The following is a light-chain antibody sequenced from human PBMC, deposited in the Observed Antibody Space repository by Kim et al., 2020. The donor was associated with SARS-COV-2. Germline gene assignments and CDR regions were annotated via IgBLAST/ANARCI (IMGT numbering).Light chain of an antibody. CDR1: SSNIGNNS. J-gene: IGLJ2*01. Sequence: QSVLTQPPSVSATPGQKVTISCSGSSSNIGNNSVYWYQQLPGTAPKLLIYDNNKRPSGIPDRFSGSKSGTSATLGITGLQTGDEANYYCATWDSSLRAVVFGGGTKLTVL. CDR3: ATWDSSLRAVV. V-gene: IGLV1-51*01. CDR2: DNN.